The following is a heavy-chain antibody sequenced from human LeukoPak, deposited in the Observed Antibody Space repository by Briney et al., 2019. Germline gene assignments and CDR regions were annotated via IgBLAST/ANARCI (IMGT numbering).Heavy chain of an antibody. D-gene: IGHD3-22*01. J-gene: IGHJ4*01. CDR3: AKDRDSSGYYDY. CDR2: ISGSGGST. Sequence: VSAISGSGGSTYYADSVKGRFTISRDNSKNTLYLQMNSLRAEDTAVYYCAKDRDSSGYYDYWGQGTLVTVSS. V-gene: IGHV3-23*01.